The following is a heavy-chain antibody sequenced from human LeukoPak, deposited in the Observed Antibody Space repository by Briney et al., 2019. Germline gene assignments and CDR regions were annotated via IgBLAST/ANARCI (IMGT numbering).Heavy chain of an antibody. CDR3: ARDPFGIVGGY. J-gene: IGHJ4*02. CDR1: GSTFISNR. D-gene: IGHD3-10*01. Sequence: GGPLSFSCAAPGSTFISNRMNWVGQPPGKGLDWVSSISSSSSYIYYADSVKGRFTISRDNAKNSLYLQMNSLRAEDTAVYYCARDPFGIVGGYWGQGTLVTVSS. CDR2: ISSSSSYI. V-gene: IGHV3-21*01.